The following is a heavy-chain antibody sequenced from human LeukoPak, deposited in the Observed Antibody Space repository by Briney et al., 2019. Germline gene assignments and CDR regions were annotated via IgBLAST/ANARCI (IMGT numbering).Heavy chain of an antibody. CDR2: INTDGSST. CDR1: GFTFSSYW. D-gene: IGHD6-13*01. J-gene: IGHJ5*02. V-gene: IGHV3-74*01. Sequence: GGSLRLSCAASGFTFSSYWMHWVRQAPGKGLVWVSRINTDGSSTSYADSVKGRFTISRDNAKNTLYLQMSSLRAEDTAVYYCARESGIAAALDLWGQGTLVTVSS. CDR3: ARESGIAAALDL.